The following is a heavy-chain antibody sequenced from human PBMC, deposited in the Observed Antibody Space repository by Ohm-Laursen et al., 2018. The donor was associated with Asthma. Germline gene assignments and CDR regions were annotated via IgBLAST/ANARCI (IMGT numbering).Heavy chain of an antibody. CDR3: AKRRYFDWGYFDY. D-gene: IGHD3-9*01. CDR2: ISGSGGST. V-gene: IGHV3-23*01. Sequence: SLRLSCAATGFTFSSYAMSWVRQAPGKGLEWVSAISGSGGSTYYADSVKGRFTISRDNSKNTLYLQMNSLRAEDTAVYYCAKRRYFDWGYFDYWGQGTLVTVSS. CDR1: GFTFSSYA. J-gene: IGHJ4*02.